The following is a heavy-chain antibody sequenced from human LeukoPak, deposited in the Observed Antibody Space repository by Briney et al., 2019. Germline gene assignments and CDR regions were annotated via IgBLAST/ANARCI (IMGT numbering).Heavy chain of an antibody. CDR1: GFTFSSYA. Sequence: GGSLRLSCAASGFTFSSYAMSWVRQAPGKGLEWVSAISGSGGSTYYADSVKGRFTISRDNSKNTLYLQMNSLRAEDTAVYYCALTGDSSGYYQTSFDYWGQGTLVTVPS. CDR2: ISGSGGST. D-gene: IGHD3-22*01. CDR3: ALTGDSSGYYQTSFDY. V-gene: IGHV3-23*01. J-gene: IGHJ4*02.